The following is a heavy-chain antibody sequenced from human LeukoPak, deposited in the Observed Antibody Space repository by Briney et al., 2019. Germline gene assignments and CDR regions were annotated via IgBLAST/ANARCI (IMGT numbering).Heavy chain of an antibody. J-gene: IGHJ2*01. CDR1: GFTFSSYE. CDR3: ARGDYGDYGYFDL. CDR2: ISSSGSTI. D-gene: IGHD4-17*01. V-gene: IGHV3-48*03. Sequence: GGSLRLSCAASGFTFSSYEMNWVRQAPGKGLEWVSYISSSGSTIYYADSVKGRFTISRDNAKDSLYLQMNSLRAEDTAVYYCARGDYGDYGYFDLWGRGTLVTVSS.